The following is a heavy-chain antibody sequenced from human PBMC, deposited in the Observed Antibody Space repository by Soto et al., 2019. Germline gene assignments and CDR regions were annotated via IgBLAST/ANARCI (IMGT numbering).Heavy chain of an antibody. D-gene: IGHD4-4*01. CDR1: GYTFTSYG. V-gene: IGHV1-18*04. J-gene: IGHJ5*02. CDR3: ARVVGMTTNHNWFDP. CDR2: ISAYNGNT. Sequence: ASVKVSCKASGYTFTSYGISWVRQAPGQGIEWMGWISAYNGNTNYAQKRQGRVTMTTDTSTSTAYMELRSLRSDDTAVYYCARVVGMTTNHNWFDPSGQRTLVTVSS.